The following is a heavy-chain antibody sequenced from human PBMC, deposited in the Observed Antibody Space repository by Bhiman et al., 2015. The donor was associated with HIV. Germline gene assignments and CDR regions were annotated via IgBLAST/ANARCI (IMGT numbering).Heavy chain of an antibody. J-gene: IGHJ6*03. CDR1: GFTFDEYA. Sequence: EVQLVESGGGLVQPGRSLRLSCAASGFTFDEYAMHWVRQGPGKGLEWVSGITWNSGKIDYADSVRGRFTISRDNARNSLYLQMNSLKPEDTALYYCAKEIIAAAGTAHVFYYYYYMDVWGKGTTVTVSS. CDR2: ITWNSGKI. V-gene: IGHV3-9*01. D-gene: IGHD6-13*01. CDR3: AKEIIAAAGTAHVFYYYYYMDV.